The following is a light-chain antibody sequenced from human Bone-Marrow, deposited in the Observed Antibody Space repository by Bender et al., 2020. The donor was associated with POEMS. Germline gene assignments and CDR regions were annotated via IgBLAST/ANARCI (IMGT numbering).Light chain of an antibody. CDR3: CSYTGSRTLNWV. CDR2: EGN. Sequence: QSALTQPASVSGSPGQSITISCTGSSSDVGNFNFVSWYQQYPGKAPKLMIYEGNKRPSGVSSRFFGSTSGNTASLTISGLQAEDEADYHCCSYTGSRTLNWVFGGGTRLTVL. V-gene: IGLV2-23*01. CDR1: SSDVGNFNF. J-gene: IGLJ3*02.